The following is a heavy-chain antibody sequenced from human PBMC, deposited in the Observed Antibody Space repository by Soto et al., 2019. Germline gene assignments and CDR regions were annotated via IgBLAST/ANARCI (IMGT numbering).Heavy chain of an antibody. J-gene: IGHJ6*03. CDR2: INHSGST. CDR1: GGSFSGYY. Sequence: SETLSLTCAVYGGSFSGYYWSWIRQPPGKGLEWIGEINHSGSTNYNPSLKSRVTISVDTSKNQFSLKLSSVTAADTAVYYCASIAGTHYYYYYMDVWGKGTTVTVSS. CDR3: ASIAGTHYYYYYMDV. V-gene: IGHV4-34*01. D-gene: IGHD6-13*01.